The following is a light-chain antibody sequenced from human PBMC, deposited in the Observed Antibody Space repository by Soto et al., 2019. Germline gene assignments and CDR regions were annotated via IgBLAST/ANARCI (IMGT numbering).Light chain of an antibody. V-gene: IGKV3-20*01. CDR2: GAS. Sequence: EIVLTQSPGTLSFSPGEGATLSCRASQSVSSSYLGWYQQKPGQAPRLLIYGASSRATGIPDRFSGSGSGTDFTLTISRLEPEDYAVYYCKQYGRSPLTFGGGIKVDIX. CDR3: KQYGRSPLT. J-gene: IGKJ4*01. CDR1: QSVSSSY.